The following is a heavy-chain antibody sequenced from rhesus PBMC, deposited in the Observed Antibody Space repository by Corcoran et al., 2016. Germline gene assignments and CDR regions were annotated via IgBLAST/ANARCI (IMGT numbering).Heavy chain of an antibody. V-gene: IGHV4-80*01. CDR1: GASISSNW. CDR2: IVGYSHRT. CDR3: ARDRSYSNSYGLDS. Sequence: QVQLRESGPGLVKPSETLSLTCTVSGASISSNWWSWIRQPPGKGLEWIGEIVGYSHRTNYNPSLKSRVTVSKYASKNPVFLKLNSVTAADTAVYYCARDRSYSNSYGLDSWGQGVVVTVSS. D-gene: IGHD4-23*01. J-gene: IGHJ6*01.